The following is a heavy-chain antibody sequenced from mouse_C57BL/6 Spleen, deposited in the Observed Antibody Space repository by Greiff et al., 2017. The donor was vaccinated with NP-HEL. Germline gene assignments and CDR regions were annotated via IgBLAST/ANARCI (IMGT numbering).Heavy chain of an antibody. CDR3: ARLHYYGSSYCAMDY. Sequence: QVQLKQSGAELVKPGASVKISCKASGYAFSSYWMNWVKQRPGKGLEWIGQIYPGDGDTNYNGKFKGKATLTADKSSSTAYMQLSSLTSEDSAVYFCARLHYYGSSYCAMDYWGQGTSVTVSS. CDR1: GYAFSSYW. J-gene: IGHJ4*01. D-gene: IGHD1-1*01. V-gene: IGHV1-80*01. CDR2: IYPGDGDT.